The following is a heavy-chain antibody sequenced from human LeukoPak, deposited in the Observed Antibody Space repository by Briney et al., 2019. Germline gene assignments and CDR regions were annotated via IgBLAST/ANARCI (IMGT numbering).Heavy chain of an antibody. CDR3: AELGITMIGGV. CDR2: ISGSGGST. D-gene: IGHD3-10*02. CDR1: EFIFSVYG. Sequence: GGSLRLSCAASEFIFSVYGMSWVRQAPGKGLEWVSGISGSGGSTYYADSVKGRFTISRDNAKNSLYLQMNSLRAEDTAVYYCAELGITMIGGVWGKGTTVTISS. J-gene: IGHJ6*04. V-gene: IGHV3-23*01.